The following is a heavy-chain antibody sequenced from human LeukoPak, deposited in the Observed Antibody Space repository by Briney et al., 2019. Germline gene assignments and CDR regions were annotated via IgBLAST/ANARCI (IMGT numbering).Heavy chain of an antibody. CDR1: GGSFSGYY. CDR2: INHGGST. J-gene: IGHJ5*02. CDR3: ARQSDGYDSNWLDP. D-gene: IGHD5-24*01. V-gene: IGHV4-34*01. Sequence: PSETLSLTCAVYGGSFSGYYWTWIRQPPGKGLEWIGEINHGGSTNYNPSLKSRVTISEDTSKNQFSLKLSSVTAADTALYYCARQSDGYDSNWLDPWGQGALVIVSS.